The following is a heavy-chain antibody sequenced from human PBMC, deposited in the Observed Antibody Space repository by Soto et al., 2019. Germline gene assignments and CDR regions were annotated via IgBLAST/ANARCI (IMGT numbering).Heavy chain of an antibody. CDR1: GGTSSSYA. J-gene: IGHJ6*02. CDR2: IIRMFGTA. D-gene: IGHD3-10*01. Sequence: ASVKVSCKASGGTSSSYAVSWVRQAPGQGLEWMGRIIRMFGTANYAQKFEGRVTITADKSASTAYMELSRLRSADTAVYFCARALNELLWYRHLRKSGMDVWGQGTTVTVSS. CDR3: ARALNELLWYRHLRKSGMDV. V-gene: IGHV1-69*06.